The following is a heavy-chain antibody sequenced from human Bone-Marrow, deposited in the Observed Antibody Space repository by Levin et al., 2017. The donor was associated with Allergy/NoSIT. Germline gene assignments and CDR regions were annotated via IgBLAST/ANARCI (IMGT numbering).Heavy chain of an antibody. CDR2: IKSKTDGGTI. CDR3: TTKNF. Sequence: GGSLRLSCVASEFTFNKAWMNWVRRAPGKGLEWVGRIKSKTDGGTIDYAAPVKGRFTISRDDSKTTLYLQINSLRTEDTAVYYCTTKNFWGQGTLVSVSS. V-gene: IGHV3-15*01. D-gene: IGHD2/OR15-2a*01. J-gene: IGHJ4*02. CDR1: EFTFNKAW.